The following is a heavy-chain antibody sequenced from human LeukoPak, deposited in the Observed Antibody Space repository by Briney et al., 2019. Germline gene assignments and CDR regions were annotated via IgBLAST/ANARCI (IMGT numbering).Heavy chain of an antibody. J-gene: IGHJ4*02. V-gene: IGHV1-46*01. Sequence: ASVKVSCKASGYSFTSNYIHWVRQAPGQGLEWMGMIYPRDGSTSYAQKFQGRVTVTRDTSTSTVHMELSGLRSEDTAVYYCARDQEAFDYWGQGTLVTVSS. CDR2: IYPRDGST. CDR1: GYSFTSNY. CDR3: ARDQEAFDY.